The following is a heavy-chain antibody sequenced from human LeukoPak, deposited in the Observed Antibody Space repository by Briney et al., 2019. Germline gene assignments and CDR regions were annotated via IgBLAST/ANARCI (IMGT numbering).Heavy chain of an antibody. CDR2: IFHTGNT. J-gene: IGHJ4*02. V-gene: IGHV4-59*12. Sequence: SETLSLTCTVSGGSISSYYWSWIRQPPGKGLEWIGYIFHTGNTYYNPSLKSRVTISVDTSKNQFSLKLSSVTAADTAVYYCAKGYSSSPGMFDYWGQGTLVTVSS. CDR3: AKGYSSSPGMFDY. CDR1: GGSISSYY. D-gene: IGHD6-13*01.